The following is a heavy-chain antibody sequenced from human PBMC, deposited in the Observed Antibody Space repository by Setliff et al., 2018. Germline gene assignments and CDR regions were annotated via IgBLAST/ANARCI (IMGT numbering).Heavy chain of an antibody. D-gene: IGHD3-22*01. J-gene: IGHJ3*02. Sequence: ASVKVSCKASGYTFTSYGISWVRQAPGQGLEWMGWISAYNGNTNYAQKLQGRVTMTTDTSTSTAYMELRSLRSDDTAVYYCARDGDNYYDSSGYYLNHAFDIWGQGTMVTVSS. CDR3: ARDGDNYYDSSGYYLNHAFDI. CDR1: GYTFTSYG. V-gene: IGHV1-18*01. CDR2: ISAYNGNT.